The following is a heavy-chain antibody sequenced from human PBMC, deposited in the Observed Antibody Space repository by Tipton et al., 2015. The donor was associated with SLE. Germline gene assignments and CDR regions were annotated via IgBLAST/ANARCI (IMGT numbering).Heavy chain of an antibody. Sequence: SLRLSCAASGFAFSASWMTWVRQAPGKGLEWVGNINQDGSKNYYVDSMKGRFTISRDNAKNSLYLQINSLRLEDTAVYYCARDGLMYGIDLWGRGTTVTVS. CDR3: ARDGLMYGIDL. CDR1: GFAFSASW. J-gene: IGHJ6*02. CDR2: INQDGSKN. V-gene: IGHV3-7*01. D-gene: IGHD3/OR15-3a*01.